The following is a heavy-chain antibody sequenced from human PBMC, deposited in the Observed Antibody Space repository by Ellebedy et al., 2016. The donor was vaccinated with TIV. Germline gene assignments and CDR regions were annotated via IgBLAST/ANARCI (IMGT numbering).Heavy chain of an antibody. CDR1: GFTVSSNY. D-gene: IGHD4-17*01. Sequence: GESLKISCVVSGFTVSSNYMSWVRQAPGKGLEWVANIYQDGSVQYYLDSVKGRFTISRDNAINSLSLQMNSLRAGDTAVYYCARRGSYGDYAVQVNSWFDRWGRGTLVTVSS. J-gene: IGHJ5*02. V-gene: IGHV3-7*01. CDR2: IYQDGSVQ. CDR3: ARRGSYGDYAVQVNSWFDR.